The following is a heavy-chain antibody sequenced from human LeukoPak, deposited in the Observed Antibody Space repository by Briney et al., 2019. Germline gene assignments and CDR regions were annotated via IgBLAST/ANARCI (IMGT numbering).Heavy chain of an antibody. J-gene: IGHJ4*02. Sequence: GGSLRLSCAASGFTFSSYAMTWVRQSPGKGLEWVSVIGSGGDTYYSDAVQGRFTISRDNSKNTLYLQMNSLRADDTAVYYCAKYYAARSRSFDFWGQGTLVTVSS. V-gene: IGHV3-23*01. CDR3: AKYYAARSRSFDF. D-gene: IGHD3-10*01. CDR2: IGSGGDT. CDR1: GFTFSSYA.